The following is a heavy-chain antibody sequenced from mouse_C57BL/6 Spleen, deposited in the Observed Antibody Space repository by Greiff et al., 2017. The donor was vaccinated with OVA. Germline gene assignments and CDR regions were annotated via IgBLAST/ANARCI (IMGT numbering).Heavy chain of an antibody. V-gene: IGHV1-26*01. J-gene: IGHJ2*01. D-gene: IGHD1-1*01. Sequence: EVQLQQSGPELVKPGASVKLSCKASGYTFTDYYMNWVKQSPGKSLEWIGDINPNNGGTSYNQKFKGKATLTVDKSSTTAYMELRSLTSEDSAVYYCARDYGSSYWGQGTTLTVAS. CDR3: ARDYGSSY. CDR1: GYTFTDYY. CDR2: INPNNGGT.